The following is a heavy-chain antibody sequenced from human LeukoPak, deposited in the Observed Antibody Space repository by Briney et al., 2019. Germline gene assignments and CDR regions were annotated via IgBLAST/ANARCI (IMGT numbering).Heavy chain of an antibody. CDR2: IYYSGST. CDR1: GGSISSSSYY. J-gene: IGHJ4*02. Sequence: PSETLSLTCTVSGGSISSSSYYWGWIRQPPGKGLEWIGSIYYSGSTNYNPSLKSRVTISVDKSKNQFSLKLTSVTAADTAVYYCARDRGTWNDDGFDYWGQGTLVTVSS. CDR3: ARDRGTWNDDGFDY. V-gene: IGHV4-39*07. D-gene: IGHD1-1*01.